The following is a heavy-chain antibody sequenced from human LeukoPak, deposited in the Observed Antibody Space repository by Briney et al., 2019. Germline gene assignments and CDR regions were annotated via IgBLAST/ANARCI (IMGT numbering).Heavy chain of an antibody. CDR3: TSSYATPGYSSGSFDD. V-gene: IGHV3-48*04. CDR1: GFTFSSYS. CDR2: VSSFSDTI. Sequence: GGSLRLSCVASGFTFSSYSISWIRQAPGKGLEWVSFVSSFSDTIEYADSVKGRFTIARDNAENSVSLQMNSLRAEDTAVYYCTSSYATPGYSSGSFDDWGQGALVIVSS. J-gene: IGHJ4*02. D-gene: IGHD3-22*01.